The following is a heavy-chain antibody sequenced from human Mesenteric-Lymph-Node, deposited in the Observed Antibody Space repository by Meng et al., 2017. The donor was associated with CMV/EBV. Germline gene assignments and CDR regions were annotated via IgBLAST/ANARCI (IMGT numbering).Heavy chain of an antibody. J-gene: IGHJ4*02. Sequence: GGFLRLSCAASGFTFSSYWMSWVRQAPGKGLEWVANIKQDGSEKYYVDSVKGRFTVSRDNAKNSLYLQMNSLRAEDTAVYYCARTRSGWSGYSELAYWGQGTLVTVSS. CDR1: GFTFSSYW. D-gene: IGHD3-3*01. V-gene: IGHV3-7*01. CDR2: IKQDGSEK. CDR3: ARTRSGWSGYSELAY.